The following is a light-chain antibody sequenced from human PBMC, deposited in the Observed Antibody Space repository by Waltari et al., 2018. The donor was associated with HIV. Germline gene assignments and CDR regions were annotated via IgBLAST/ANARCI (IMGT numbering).Light chain of an antibody. J-gene: IGKJ1*01. CDR2: AAS. Sequence: DIQMTQFPSSLYASVGDNVTISCRASHSIAARFNRYRQKPGEAPELLIYAASALRRGVPSRCSGTTAGTEFTLTINAVQPDDFAFFFCQQSFATPRTFGQGT. V-gene: IGKV1-39*01. CDR1: HSIAAR. CDR3: QQSFATPRT.